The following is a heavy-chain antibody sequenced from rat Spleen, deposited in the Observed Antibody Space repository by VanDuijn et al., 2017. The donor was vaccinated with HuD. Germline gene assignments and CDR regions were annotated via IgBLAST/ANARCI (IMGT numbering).Heavy chain of an antibody. CDR3: AGSLTGRGFSY. CDR2: ISVVDGST. CDR1: GFTFSNYD. J-gene: IGHJ3*01. Sequence: EVQLVESAGGLVQPGRSLKLSCTASGFTFSNYDMAWVRQAPTKGLEWVASISVVDGSTYYRDSVKGRFTISRDNAKDTLYLQMNSLRSEDTATYFCAGSLTGRGFSYWGRGTLVTVSS. V-gene: IGHV5S13*01. D-gene: IGHD5-1*01.